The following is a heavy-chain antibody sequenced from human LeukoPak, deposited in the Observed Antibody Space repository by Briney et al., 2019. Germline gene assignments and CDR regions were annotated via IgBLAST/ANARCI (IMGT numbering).Heavy chain of an antibody. J-gene: IGHJ4*02. CDR2: INSDGSST. CDR1: GFTFSSYW. D-gene: IGHD3-16*02. CDR3: ARVWDYVWGSYRFTYFDY. V-gene: IGHV3-74*01. Sequence: GGSLRLSCAASGFTFSSYWMHWVRQAPGKGLVWVSRINSDGSSTSYADSVKGRFTISRDNAKNTLYLQMNSLRAEDTAVYYCARVWDYVWGSYRFTYFDYWGQGTLATVSS.